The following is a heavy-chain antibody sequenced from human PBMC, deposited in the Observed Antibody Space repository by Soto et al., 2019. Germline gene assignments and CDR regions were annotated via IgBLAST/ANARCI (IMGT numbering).Heavy chain of an antibody. D-gene: IGHD2-15*01. Sequence: QVQLVQSGAEVKKPGSSVKVSCKASGGTFSSYTISWVRQAPGQGLEWMGRIIPILGIANYAQKFQGRVKITADKSTSTAYMELSSLRSEDTAVYYWARSRSGCSGGSCYPHYYGIDVWGQGTTVTVSS. J-gene: IGHJ6*02. CDR1: GGTFSSYT. CDR3: ARSRSGCSGGSCYPHYYGIDV. V-gene: IGHV1-69*02. CDR2: IIPILGIA.